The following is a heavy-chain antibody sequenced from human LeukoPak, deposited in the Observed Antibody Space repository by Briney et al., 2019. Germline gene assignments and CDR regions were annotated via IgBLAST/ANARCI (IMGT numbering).Heavy chain of an antibody. D-gene: IGHD2-21*01. CDR1: GFTFSSYA. J-gene: IGHJ1*01. Sequence: SGGSLRLSCSASGFTFSSYAMHWVRQAPGKGLEYVSAISSNGGSTYYADSVKGRFTISRDNSKNTLYLQMSSLRAEDTAVYYCARDSSEFRSLIPHWGQGTLVTVSS. CDR3: ARDSSEFRSLIPH. V-gene: IGHV3-64D*06. CDR2: ISSNGGST.